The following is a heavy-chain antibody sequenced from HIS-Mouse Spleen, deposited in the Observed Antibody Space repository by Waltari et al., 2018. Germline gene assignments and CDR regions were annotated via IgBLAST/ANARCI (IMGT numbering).Heavy chain of an antibody. J-gene: IGHJ2*01. V-gene: IGHV4-39*07. Sequence: QLQLQESGPGLVKPSETLSLTCTVSGGSISSSIYDWGWIRQPPGKGLEWIGSIYYSGSTYYNPSLKSRVTISVDTSKNQFSLKLNSVTAADTAVYYCAREIPYSSSWYDWYFDLWGRGTLVTVSS. CDR3: AREIPYSSSWYDWYFDL. CDR1: GGSISSSIYD. CDR2: IYYSGST. D-gene: IGHD6-13*01.